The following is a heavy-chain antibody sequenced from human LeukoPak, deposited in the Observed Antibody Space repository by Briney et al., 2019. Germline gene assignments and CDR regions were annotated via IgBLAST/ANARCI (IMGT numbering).Heavy chain of an antibody. Sequence: SGGSLRLSCAASGFTFSSYNMNWVRQAPGKGLEWVSYISSGSGAIYYADSVKGRFITSRDNAKNSLYLQMNSLRDEDTAVYYCAREDDILTGYYNAFDYWGQGTLVTVSS. J-gene: IGHJ4*02. CDR2: ISSGSGAI. V-gene: IGHV3-48*02. D-gene: IGHD3-9*01. CDR3: AREDDILTGYYNAFDY. CDR1: GFTFSSYN.